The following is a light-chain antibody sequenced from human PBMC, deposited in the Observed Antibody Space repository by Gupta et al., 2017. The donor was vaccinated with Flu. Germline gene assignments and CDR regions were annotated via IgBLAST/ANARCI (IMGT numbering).Light chain of an antibody. J-gene: IGKJ2*01. CDR2: GAS. CDR1: QSVSSN. CDR3: QQYNNWHGPMYT. V-gene: IGKV3-15*01. Sequence: EIVMTQSPATLSVSPGERATLSCRASQSVSSNLAWYQQKPGQAPRLLIYGASTRATGIPARFSGSGSGTEFTLTISSLQSEDFAVYYCQQYNNWHGPMYTFGQGTKLEIK.